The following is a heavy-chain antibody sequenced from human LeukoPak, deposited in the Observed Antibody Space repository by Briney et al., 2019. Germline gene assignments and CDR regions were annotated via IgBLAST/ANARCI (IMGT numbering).Heavy chain of an antibody. CDR3: AKNPDHNSYGDYYFDY. CDR1: GLTLSNVW. D-gene: IGHD4-17*01. CDR2: IKSKSAGGTT. J-gene: IGHJ4*02. Sequence: GGSLRLSCAVSGLTLSNVWMNWVRQAPEKGLEWVGRIKSKSAGGTTDFAAPVKGRFTISRDDSKNTLYLQMNSLRAEDTAVYYCAKNPDHNSYGDYYFDYWGQGTLVTVSS. V-gene: IGHV3-15*07.